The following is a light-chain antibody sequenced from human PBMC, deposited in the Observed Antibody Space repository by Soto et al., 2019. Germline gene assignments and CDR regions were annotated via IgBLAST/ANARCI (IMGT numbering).Light chain of an antibody. J-gene: IGKJ4*01. CDR3: QQYKDWPLT. V-gene: IGKV3-15*01. CDR1: QSVSSS. Sequence: EIVMTQSPATLSVSPGDRATLSCWASQSVSSSLAWYQQKPGQSPRLLIYDSSTRAAGVPARFSGSGSGTEFTLTFRSLQSEDFAVYYCQQYKDWPLTFGRGTKVELK. CDR2: DSS.